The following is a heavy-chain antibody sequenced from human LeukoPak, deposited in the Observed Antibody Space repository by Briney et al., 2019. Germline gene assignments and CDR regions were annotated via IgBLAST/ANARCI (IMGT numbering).Heavy chain of an antibody. CDR3: ASWGAGGNS. CDR2: INPDGSGK. V-gene: IGHV3-7*01. CDR1: GFSLSNYY. D-gene: IGHD3-16*01. J-gene: IGHJ4*02. Sequence: GGSLRLSCTASGFSLSNYYMTWVRQAPGKGLDWVANINPDGSGKRYVDSVKGRFTIARDNADNSLSLQMNSLRAEDTAVYYCASWGAGGNSWGQGTLVTVSS.